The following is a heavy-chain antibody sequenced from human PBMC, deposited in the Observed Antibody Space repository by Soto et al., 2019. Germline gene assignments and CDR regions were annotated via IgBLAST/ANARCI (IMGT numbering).Heavy chain of an antibody. CDR1: GGTFSSYA. Sequence: ASVKVSCKASGGTFSSYAISWVRQAPGQGLEWMGGIIPIFGTANYAQKFQGRVTITADESTSTAYMELSSLRSEDTAVYYCARVALGYDYADVWGQGTTVTVS. CDR2: IIPIFGTA. D-gene: IGHD4-17*01. J-gene: IGHJ6*02. CDR3: ARVALGYDYADV. V-gene: IGHV1-69*13.